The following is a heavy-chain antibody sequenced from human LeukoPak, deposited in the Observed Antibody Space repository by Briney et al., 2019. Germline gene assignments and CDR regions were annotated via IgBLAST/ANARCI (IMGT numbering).Heavy chain of an antibody. J-gene: IGHJ4*02. D-gene: IGHD5-18*01. CDR2: ISGNSANT. V-gene: IGHV3-23*01. Sequence: GGSLRLSCAASGFTFSNYAMSWVRQAPGQGLEWVSSISGNSANTYYADSVKGRFTVSRDNSRNTLYLQMHSLRVEDTAVYFCAKGVRLWFAFYFDYWGQGTLVTVSS. CDR3: AKGVRLWFAFYFDY. CDR1: GFTFSNYA.